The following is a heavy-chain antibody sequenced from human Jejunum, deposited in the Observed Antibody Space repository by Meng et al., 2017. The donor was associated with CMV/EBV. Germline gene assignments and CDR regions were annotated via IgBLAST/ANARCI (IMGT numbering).Heavy chain of an antibody. V-gene: IGHV3-23*01. D-gene: IGHD5-24*01. Sequence: SGFTFSSYAMTSVRQAPGKGLEWVATTSVGGTTYYADSVKGRFTISGDNSKNILYLQMNSLRAEDTAVYYCAKDEGWLLDYAFHIWGQGTMVTVSS. CDR1: GFTFSSYA. CDR3: AKDEGWLLDYAFHI. CDR2: TSVGGTT. J-gene: IGHJ3*02.